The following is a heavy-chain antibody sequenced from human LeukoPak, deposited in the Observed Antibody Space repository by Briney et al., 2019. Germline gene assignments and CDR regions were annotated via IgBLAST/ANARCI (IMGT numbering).Heavy chain of an antibody. J-gene: IGHJ4*02. CDR2: IKQEGSEK. V-gene: IGHV3-7*01. Sequence: GGSLRLSCAASGFTFSSYWMSWARQARGEGREWVANIKQEGSEKYHVASVTGRFTISRVKAKNSLYLQMNSLRAEDTAVYCCARDYSQSSGWYGADFDYWGQGTLVTVSS. CDR1: GFTFSSYW. D-gene: IGHD6-19*01. CDR3: ARDYSQSSGWYGADFDY.